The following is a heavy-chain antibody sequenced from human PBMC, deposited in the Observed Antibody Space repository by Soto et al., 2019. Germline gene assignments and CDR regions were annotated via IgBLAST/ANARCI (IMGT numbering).Heavy chain of an antibody. CDR2: IIPIFGTA. CDR1: GGTSSSYA. V-gene: IGHV1-69*13. D-gene: IGHD3-22*01. J-gene: IGHJ3*02. CDR3: ARPSYYYDSSGYSLRAFDI. Sequence: SVKVSCKASGGTSSSYAISWVRQAPGEGLEWMGGIIPIFGTANYAQKFQGRVTITADESTSTAYMELSSLRSEDTAVYYCARPSYYYDSSGYSLRAFDIWGQGTMVTVSS.